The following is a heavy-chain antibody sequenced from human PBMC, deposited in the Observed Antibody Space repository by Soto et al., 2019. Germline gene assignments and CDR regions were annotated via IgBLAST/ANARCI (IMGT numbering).Heavy chain of an antibody. CDR1: GGSISSYY. D-gene: IGHD6-6*01. CDR2: IYYSGST. CDR3: ARHDPMEHLVPGPFDY. V-gene: IGHV4-59*08. Sequence: QVQLQESGPGLVKPSETLSLTCTVSGGSISSYYWSWIRQPPGKGLEWIGYIYYSGSTNYNPSLKSRVTISVDTSKNQFSLKLSSVTAADTAVYYCARHDPMEHLVPGPFDYWGQGTLVTVSS. J-gene: IGHJ4*02.